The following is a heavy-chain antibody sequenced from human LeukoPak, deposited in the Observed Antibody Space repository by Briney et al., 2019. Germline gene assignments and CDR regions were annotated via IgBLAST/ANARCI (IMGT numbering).Heavy chain of an antibody. CDR1: GHTFTSYD. CDR2: MNPNSGNT. Sequence: ASVKVSCKASGHTFTSYDINWVRQATGQGLEWMGWMNPNSGNTGYAQKFQGRVTITRNTSISTAYMELSSLRSEDTAVYYCATDPHSGSHQRTGWGQGTLVTVSS. J-gene: IGHJ4*02. V-gene: IGHV1-8*03. D-gene: IGHD1-26*01. CDR3: ATDPHSGSHQRTG.